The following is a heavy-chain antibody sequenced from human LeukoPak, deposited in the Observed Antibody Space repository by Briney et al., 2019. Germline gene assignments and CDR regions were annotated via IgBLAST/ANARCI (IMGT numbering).Heavy chain of an antibody. CDR1: GFTFSSYW. CDR2: IKRDGSST. V-gene: IGHV3-74*01. J-gene: IGHJ4*02. CDR3: ARAVGNSEDFDY. Sequence: GGSLRLSCAASGFTFSSYWMHWVRQAPGKGLVWVSRIKRDGSSTSYPDSVKGRFTISRDNAKNTLYLQMNSLRAEDTAVYYCARAVGNSEDFDYWGQGTLVTVSS. D-gene: IGHD4-23*01.